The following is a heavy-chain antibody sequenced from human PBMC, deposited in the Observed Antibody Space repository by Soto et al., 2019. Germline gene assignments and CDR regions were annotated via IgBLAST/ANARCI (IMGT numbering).Heavy chain of an antibody. CDR1: GFTFSSYG. D-gene: IGHD6-19*01. J-gene: IGHJ3*01. Sequence: GGSLRLSCAASGFTFSSYGMHWVRQAPGKGLEWVSDIWCDSSNIYYADSVKGRFTISRDNAQNSLYLQMNSLRAEDTAVYYCAKTYSSGRGAFDVWGQGTMVTVSS. V-gene: IGHV3-48*01. CDR3: AKTYSSGRGAFDV. CDR2: IWCDSSNI.